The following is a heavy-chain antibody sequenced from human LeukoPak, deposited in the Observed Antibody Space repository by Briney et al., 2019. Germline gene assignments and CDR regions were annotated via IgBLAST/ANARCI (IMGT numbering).Heavy chain of an antibody. V-gene: IGHV4-39*01. CDR1: GDSISNNNCY. CDR2: IYYSGTA. CDR3: ARQASDYYYYYMDV. Sequence: PSETLSLTCTVSGDSISNNNCYWGWIRQVPGKGLEWIGSIYYSGTAYYNPSLESRVTISEDTSRSRFSLMLTSVTAADTAVYYCARQASDYYYYYMDVWGQGTTVIVAS. J-gene: IGHJ6*03.